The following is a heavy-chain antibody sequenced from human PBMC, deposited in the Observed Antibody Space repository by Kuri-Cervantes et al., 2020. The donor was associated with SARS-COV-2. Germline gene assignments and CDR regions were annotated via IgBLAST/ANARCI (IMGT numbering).Heavy chain of an antibody. D-gene: IGHD4-23*01. CDR2: IYYNGVT. Sequence: SETLSLTCYVSGGSIRSGAYYCHWIRHRPGKGLEWIGNIYYNGVTYYNPSLKSRVTISVDTSKNQFSLKLSSMTAADTAVYYCATDKPSYGGNGYLQLWGQGTLVTVSS. CDR1: GGSIRSGAYY. CDR3: ATDKPSYGGNGYLQL. J-gene: IGHJ1*01. V-gene: IGHV4-31*03.